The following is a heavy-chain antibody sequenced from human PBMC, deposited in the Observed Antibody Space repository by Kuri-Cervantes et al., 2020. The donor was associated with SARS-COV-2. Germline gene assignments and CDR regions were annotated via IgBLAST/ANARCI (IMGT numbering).Heavy chain of an antibody. D-gene: IGHD3-3*01. CDR2: ISGWTAST. CDR3: ARAYYDFWSGYYRDAFDI. Sequence: GGSLRLSCAASGFTFSNYAMTWVRQAPGKGLEWVSAISGWTASTYYADSVKGRFTISRDNPKNTLYLQMNNLRAEDTAIYYCARAYYDFWSGYYRDAFDIWGQGTMVTVSS. CDR1: GFTFSNYA. V-gene: IGHV3-23*01. J-gene: IGHJ3*02.